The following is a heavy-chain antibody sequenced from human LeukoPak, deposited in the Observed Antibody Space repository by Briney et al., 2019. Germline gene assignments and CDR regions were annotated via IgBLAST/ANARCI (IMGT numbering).Heavy chain of an antibody. J-gene: IGHJ4*02. D-gene: IGHD5-18*01. CDR3: AKGANTAMVTSYFDY. CDR2: ISYDGSNK. CDR1: GFTFSSYG. V-gene: IGHV3-30*18. Sequence: GGSLRLSCAASGFTFSSYGIHCVRQAPGKGLEWVAAISYDGSNKYYADSVKGRFTISRDNSKNTLYLQMNSLRAEDTAVFYCAKGANTAMVTSYFDYWGQGTLVTVSS.